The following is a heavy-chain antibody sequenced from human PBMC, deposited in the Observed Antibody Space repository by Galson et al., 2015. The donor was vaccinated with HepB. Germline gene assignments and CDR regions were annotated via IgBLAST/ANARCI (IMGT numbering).Heavy chain of an antibody. V-gene: IGHV3-23*01. J-gene: IGHJ4*02. CDR2: LTSSGGTS. CDR1: GFSFTRYA. Sequence: SLRLCRAASGFSFTRYAMTWVSQAQGNGLEWVSSLTSSGGTSYYTESVKGRFTVSRDNSKNTLLLQLNSLRAEDTAMYFCAKDGIMVANNPYHFHYWGQGTLVTVSS. CDR3: AKDGIMVANNPYHFHY. D-gene: IGHD2-15*01.